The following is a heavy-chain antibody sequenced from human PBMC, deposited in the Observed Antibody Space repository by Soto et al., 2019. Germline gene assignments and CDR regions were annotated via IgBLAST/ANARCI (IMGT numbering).Heavy chain of an antibody. Sequence: GGSLRLSCAASGFTFSSYSMTWVRQAPGKGLEWVSSISSSSSYRYYADSVNGRFTISRDNAKNSLYLQMNSLRAEDTAVYYCARDDCSSTSCPGWFDPWGQGTLVTVSS. CDR1: GFTFSSYS. D-gene: IGHD2-2*01. CDR3: ARDDCSSTSCPGWFDP. J-gene: IGHJ5*02. CDR2: ISSSSSYR. V-gene: IGHV3-21*01.